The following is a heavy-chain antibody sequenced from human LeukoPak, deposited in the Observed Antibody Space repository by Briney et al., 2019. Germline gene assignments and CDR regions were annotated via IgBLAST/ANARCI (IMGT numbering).Heavy chain of an antibody. V-gene: IGHV1-8*01. Sequence: ASVTVSCKASGYTFTSYDINWVRQAPGQGLEWMGWMNPNSGNTDYAQKFQGRVTMTRNTSISTAYMELSSLRSEDTAVYYCARGRDFGSSSSWYVWSDPWGQGTLVTVSS. D-gene: IGHD6-13*01. J-gene: IGHJ5*02. CDR3: ARGRDFGSSSSWYVWSDP. CDR1: GYTFTSYD. CDR2: MNPNSGNT.